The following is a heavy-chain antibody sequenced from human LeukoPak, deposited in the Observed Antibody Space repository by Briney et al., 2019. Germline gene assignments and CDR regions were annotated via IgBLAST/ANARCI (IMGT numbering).Heavy chain of an antibody. V-gene: IGHV3-23*01. J-gene: IGHJ4*02. CDR1: GFTFNSYA. CDR3: ARDRVGAIPYYFDY. CDR2: ISGSGGST. D-gene: IGHD1-26*01. Sequence: GGSLRLSCAASGFTFNSYAMTWVRQAPGKGLEWVSAISGSGGSTYYADSVKGRFTISRDNSKNTLYLQMNSLGAEDTAVYYCARDRVGAIPYYFDYWGQGTLVTVSS.